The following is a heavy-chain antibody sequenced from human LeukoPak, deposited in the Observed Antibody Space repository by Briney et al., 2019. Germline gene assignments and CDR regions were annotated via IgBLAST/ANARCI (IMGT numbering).Heavy chain of an antibody. D-gene: IGHD2-15*01. CDR2: ISAYKGNT. CDR1: GYTFTSYG. Sequence: ASVKVSCKASGYTFTSYGISWVRQAPGQGLEWMGWISAYKGNTNYAQKLQGRVTMTTDTSTTTAYMELMSLRSDDTAVYYCVRTYCSGGNCYFYYGYWGQGTLVTVSS. J-gene: IGHJ4*02. CDR3: VRTYCSGGNCYFYYGY. V-gene: IGHV1-18*01.